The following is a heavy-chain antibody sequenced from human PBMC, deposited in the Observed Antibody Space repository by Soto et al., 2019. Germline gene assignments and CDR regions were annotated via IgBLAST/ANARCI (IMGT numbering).Heavy chain of an antibody. V-gene: IGHV3-23*01. D-gene: IGHD3-22*01. Sequence: HPGGSLRLSCAASGFTFSRDGMSWVRQAPGKGLGWVSAISGSGGSTYYADSVKGRFTISRDNSKNTLYLQMNSLRAEDTAVYYCAKVTTMIVVAHDAFDIWGQGTMVTVSS. CDR2: ISGSGGST. CDR1: GFTFSRDG. CDR3: AKVTTMIVVAHDAFDI. J-gene: IGHJ3*02.